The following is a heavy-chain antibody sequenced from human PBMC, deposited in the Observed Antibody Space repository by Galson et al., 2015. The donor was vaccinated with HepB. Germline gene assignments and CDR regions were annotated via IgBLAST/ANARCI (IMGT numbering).Heavy chain of an antibody. V-gene: IGHV1-69*06. CDR2: IIPIFGTA. CDR1: GGTFSSYA. J-gene: IGHJ2*01. Sequence: SVKVSCKASGGTFSSYAISWVRQAPGQGLEWMGGIIPIFGTANYAQKFQGRVTITADKSTSTAYMELSSLRSEDTAVYYCARDAGRGDGTYWYFDLWGRGTLVTVSS. D-gene: IGHD2-21*02. CDR3: ARDAGRGDGTYWYFDL.